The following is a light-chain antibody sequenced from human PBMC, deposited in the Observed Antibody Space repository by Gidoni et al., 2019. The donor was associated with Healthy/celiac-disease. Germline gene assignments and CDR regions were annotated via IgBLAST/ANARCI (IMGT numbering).Light chain of an antibody. CDR1: SGSIASNY. V-gene: IGLV6-57*04. J-gene: IGLJ3*02. Sequence: FMLTQPPSVSDSPGKTVTISCTRSSGSIASNYVQWYQQRPGSAPTTVIYEDNQRPSGVPDRFSGSIDSSSNSASLTISGLKTEDEADYYCQSYDSSNQVFGGGTKLTVL. CDR3: QSYDSSNQV. CDR2: EDN.